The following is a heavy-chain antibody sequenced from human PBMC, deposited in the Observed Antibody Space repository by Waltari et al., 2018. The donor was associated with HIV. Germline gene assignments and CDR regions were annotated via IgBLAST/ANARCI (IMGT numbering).Heavy chain of an antibody. CDR2: ISCYNGNT. CDR3: ARGVSIVRGVMIRGHMDV. Sequence: VQLVQSGAEMRKPGASVKVSCRASGYTFSAYTISWVRQAPGQGLEWMGWISCYNGNTNYAQKVQGRVNMTTDTSTSTAHSELRSLRSDDTAVYYCARGVSIVRGVMIRGHMDVWGQGTTVTVSS. D-gene: IGHD3-10*01. J-gene: IGHJ6*02. V-gene: IGHV1-18*01. CDR1: GYTFSAYT.